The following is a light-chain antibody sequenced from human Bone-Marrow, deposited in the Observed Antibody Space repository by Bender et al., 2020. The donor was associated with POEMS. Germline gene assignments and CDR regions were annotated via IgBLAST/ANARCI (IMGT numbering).Light chain of an antibody. CDR1: SSNIGGNN. J-gene: IGLJ2*01. V-gene: IGLV1-44*01. CDR2: SNY. Sequence: QSVLTQPPSASGTPGQRVTISCSGSSSNIGGNNVNWYQHLPGTAPRLVVYSNYQRPSGVPDRFTGAKSGNTASLTVSGLQADDEADYYCSSYAGGNTLIIGGGTKLTVL. CDR3: SSYAGGNTLI.